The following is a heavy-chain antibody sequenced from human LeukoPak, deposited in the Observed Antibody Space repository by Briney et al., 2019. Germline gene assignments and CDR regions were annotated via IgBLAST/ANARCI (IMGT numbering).Heavy chain of an antibody. CDR1: GGSISSYY. Sequence: SETLSLTRTVSGGSISSYYWSWIRQPPGKGLEWIGYIYYSGSTNYNPSPKSRVTISVDTSKNQFSLKLSSVTAADTAVYYCARLQGCSGGSCYPYFDYWGQGTLVTVSS. V-gene: IGHV4-59*08. CDR3: ARLQGCSGGSCYPYFDY. J-gene: IGHJ4*02. CDR2: IYYSGST. D-gene: IGHD2-15*01.